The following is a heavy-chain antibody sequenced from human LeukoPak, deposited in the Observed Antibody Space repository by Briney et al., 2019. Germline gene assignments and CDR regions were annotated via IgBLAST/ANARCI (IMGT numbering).Heavy chain of an antibody. V-gene: IGHV3-48*01. J-gene: IGHJ4*02. CDR1: GITFSSYS. D-gene: IGHD3-3*01. Sequence: HPGGPLRLSCGASGITFSSYSMNWDRQAPGKGLEWVSYISSSGSTKYYADSVKGRFTISRDNARNSLYLQMNSLRAEDTAVYYCARRPPVGVGYYVDYWGQGTLVTVSS. CDR2: ISSSGSTK. CDR3: ARRPPVGVGYYVDY.